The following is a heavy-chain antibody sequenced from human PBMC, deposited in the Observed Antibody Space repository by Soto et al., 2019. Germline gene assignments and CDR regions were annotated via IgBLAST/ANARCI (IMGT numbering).Heavy chain of an antibody. CDR3: AIGKGSGWSATDY. J-gene: IGHJ4*02. Sequence: EVQLVESGGGLVKPGGSLRLSCAASGFTFSSYSMNWVRQAPGKGLEWVSSISSSSSYIYYADSVKGRFTISRDNAKNSLYLQMNRLRAEDTAVYDCAIGKGSGWSATDYWGPGNLVTVSS. V-gene: IGHV3-21*01. D-gene: IGHD6-19*01. CDR2: ISSSSSYI. CDR1: GFTFSSYS.